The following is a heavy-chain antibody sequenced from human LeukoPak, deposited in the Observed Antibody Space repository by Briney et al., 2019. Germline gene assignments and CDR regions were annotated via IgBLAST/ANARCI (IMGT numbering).Heavy chain of an antibody. Sequence: GGSPRLSCAASGFTFDDYGLSWVPQAPGKGLEWVSGINWNGGSTRYADSVKGRFTTSRDNAKNSLYLQMNSLRAEDTALYYCARYSSPWGQGTLVTVSS. V-gene: IGHV3-20*04. D-gene: IGHD6-19*01. J-gene: IGHJ5*02. CDR3: ARYSSP. CDR1: GFTFDDYG. CDR2: INWNGGST.